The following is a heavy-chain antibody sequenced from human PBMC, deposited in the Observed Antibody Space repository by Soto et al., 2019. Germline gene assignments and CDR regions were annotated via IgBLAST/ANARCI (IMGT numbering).Heavy chain of an antibody. Sequence: GGSLRLSCAASGFTFSSYAMHWVRQAPGKGLEWVAVISYDGSNKYYADSVKGRFTISRDNSKNTLYPQMNSLRAEDTAVYYCARDEGHGGTNYYYGMDVWGQGTTVTVSS. CDR3: ARDEGHGGTNYYYGMDV. V-gene: IGHV3-30-3*01. CDR2: ISYDGSNK. J-gene: IGHJ6*02. CDR1: GFTFSSYA. D-gene: IGHD3-16*01.